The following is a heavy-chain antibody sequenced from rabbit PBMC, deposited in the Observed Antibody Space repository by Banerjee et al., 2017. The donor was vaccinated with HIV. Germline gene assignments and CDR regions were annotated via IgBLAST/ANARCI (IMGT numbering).Heavy chain of an antibody. CDR2: IYAGDSGST. J-gene: IGHJ4*01. CDR1: GFSLSSYT. Sequence: QEQLVESGGGLVKPGASLTLTCKASGFSLSSYTMCWVRQAPGKGLEWIGCIYAGDSGSTYYASWAKGRFTISKTSPTTVTLQMTSLTAADTATYFCARVYSDITYYDLWGPVSMV. V-gene: IGHV1S45*01. D-gene: IGHD8-1*01. CDR3: ARVYSDITYYDL.